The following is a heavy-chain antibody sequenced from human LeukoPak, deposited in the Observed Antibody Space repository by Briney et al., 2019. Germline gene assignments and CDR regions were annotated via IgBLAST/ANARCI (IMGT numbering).Heavy chain of an antibody. CDR2: ISPDGTVT. Sequence: QPGGSLRLSCAASGFTFSSYWMHWVRQAPGKGLVWVSHISPDGTVTNYADFVKGRFIISRDNAKNTVFLQINSLRAEDTSVYFCARDVGFSPDRWGQGTLVTVSS. CDR3: ARDVGFSPDR. J-gene: IGHJ1*01. V-gene: IGHV3-74*01. CDR1: GFTFSSYW. D-gene: IGHD1-14*01.